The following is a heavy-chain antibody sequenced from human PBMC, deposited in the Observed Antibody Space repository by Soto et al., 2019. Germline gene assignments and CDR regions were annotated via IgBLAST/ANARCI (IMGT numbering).Heavy chain of an antibody. CDR1: GFTFSSYW. D-gene: IGHD3-3*01. J-gene: IGHJ6*02. V-gene: IGHV3-7*01. CDR3: ARDLKADFWSGYPTPYYYYGMDV. CDR2: IKQDGSEK. Sequence: GGSLRLSCAASGFTFSSYWMSWVRQARGKGLEWVAHIKQDGSEKYYVDSVKGRFTISRDNAKNSLYLQMNSLRAEDTAVYYCARDLKADFWSGYPTPYYYYGMDVWGQGTTVTVSS.